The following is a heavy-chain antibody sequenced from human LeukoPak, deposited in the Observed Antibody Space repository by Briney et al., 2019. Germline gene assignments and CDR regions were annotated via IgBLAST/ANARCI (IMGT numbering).Heavy chain of an antibody. CDR1: GFTYSDYG. V-gene: IGHV3-30*02. J-gene: IGHJ5*01. CDR2: ILNDGTWE. CDR3: VKGGSISHDWFDS. D-gene: IGHD3-16*01. Sequence: GGSLRLSCAASGFTYSDYGMHWVRQAPGRGLEWVAFILNDGTWEYYPDSVKGRLTISRYNSRNTLYLQMNSVRLEDTAIYYCVKGGSISHDWFDSWGQGTLVTVSS.